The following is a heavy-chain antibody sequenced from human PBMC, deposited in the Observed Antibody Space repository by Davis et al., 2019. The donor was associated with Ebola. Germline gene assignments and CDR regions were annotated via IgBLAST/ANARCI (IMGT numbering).Heavy chain of an antibody. Sequence: ASVKVSCKASGYAFTDYGVTWVRQAPGQGLEWMGWISPYSGKMDYAQNLQGRVSMTTDTSTNTAYMELRSLRSDDTAVYFCARTSIVGTTTTASDIWGQGTMVTVSS. CDR3: ARTSIVGTTTTASDI. V-gene: IGHV1-18*04. CDR2: ISPYSGKM. D-gene: IGHD1-26*01. J-gene: IGHJ3*02. CDR1: GYAFTDYG.